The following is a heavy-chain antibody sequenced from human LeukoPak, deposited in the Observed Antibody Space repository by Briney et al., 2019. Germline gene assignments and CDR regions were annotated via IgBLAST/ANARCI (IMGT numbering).Heavy chain of an antibody. CDR3: AGYYCSSGTCRKYLDY. CDR2: ISAAGGIT. Sequence: TGGSLRLSCAASGFTFSSHAMSWVRQAPGKGLEWVSTISAAGGITYYADSVKGRFTISRDNSKNTLFLQMSSLRAEDTAVYYCAGYYCSSGTCRKYLDYWGQGTLVTVSS. V-gene: IGHV3-23*01. J-gene: IGHJ4*02. D-gene: IGHD2-15*01. CDR1: GFTFSSHA.